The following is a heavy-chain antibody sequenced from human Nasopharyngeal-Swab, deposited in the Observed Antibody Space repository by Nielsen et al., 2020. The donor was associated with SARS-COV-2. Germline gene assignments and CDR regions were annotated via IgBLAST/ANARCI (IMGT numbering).Heavy chain of an antibody. CDR1: GDSVSSNSAA. CDR2: TYYRSKWYN. J-gene: IGHJ4*02. Sequence: SQTLSLTCAISGDSVSSNSAAWNWIRQSPSRGLEWLGRTYYRSKWYNDYAVSVKSRIIINPDTSNNQFSLQLNSVTPGDTAVYYCARDLGIMDPFDYWGQGTLVTVSS. D-gene: IGHD2-2*03. V-gene: IGHV6-1*01. CDR3: ARDLGIMDPFDY.